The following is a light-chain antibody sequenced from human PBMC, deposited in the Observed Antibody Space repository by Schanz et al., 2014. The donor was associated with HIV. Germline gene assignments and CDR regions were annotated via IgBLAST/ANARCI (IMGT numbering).Light chain of an antibody. CDR2: DVS. J-gene: IGLJ1*01. CDR1: SGDVGSYNY. Sequence: QSALTQPASVSGSPGQSISISCTGTSGDVGSYNYVSWYQQHPGKAPKLMIYDVSNRPSEISYRFSGSKSGHAASLTISGLQAEDEADYYCASYTNSATFVFGTGTKLTVL. V-gene: IGLV2-14*03. CDR3: ASYTNSATFV.